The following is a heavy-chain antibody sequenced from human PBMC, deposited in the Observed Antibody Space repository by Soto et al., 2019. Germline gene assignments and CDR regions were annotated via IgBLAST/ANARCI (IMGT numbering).Heavy chain of an antibody. J-gene: IGHJ5*02. CDR2: IYHSGST. Sequence: SETLSLTCAVSGGSISSGGYSWSWIRQPPGKGLEWIGYIYHSGSTYYNPSLKSRVTISVDRSKNQFSLKLSSVTAADTAVYYCARARATGMERVVSWFAPWGQGTLVTVSS. D-gene: IGHD1-1*01. V-gene: IGHV4-30-2*01. CDR3: ARARATGMERVVSWFAP. CDR1: GGSISSGGYS.